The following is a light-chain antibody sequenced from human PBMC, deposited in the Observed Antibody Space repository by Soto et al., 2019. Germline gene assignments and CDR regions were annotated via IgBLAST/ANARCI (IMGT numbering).Light chain of an antibody. CDR3: GTWDTSLSAFYV. Sequence: QSVLTQPPSVSGTPGQRVSISCSGSRSNIGRNFVYWYQHLPGTAPKLLIQRNNERPSGVPDRFSGSKSGTSVSLAISGLRSEDEATYYCGTWDTSLSAFYVFGTGTKVTVL. CDR1: RSNIGRNF. J-gene: IGLJ1*01. V-gene: IGLV1-47*01. CDR2: RNN.